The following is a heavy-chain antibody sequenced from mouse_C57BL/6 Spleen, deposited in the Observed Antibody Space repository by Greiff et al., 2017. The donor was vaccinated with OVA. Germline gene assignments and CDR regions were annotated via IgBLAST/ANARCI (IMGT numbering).Heavy chain of an antibody. CDR2: IYPGDGDT. Sequence: QVQLQQSGPELVKPGASVKISCKASGYAFSSSWMNWVKQRPGKGLEWIGRIYPGDGDTNYNGKFKGKATLTADKSSSTAYMQLSSLTSEDSAVYFCAERGLEYEGFDYWGQGTTLTVSS. D-gene: IGHD2-4*01. CDR3: AERGLEYEGFDY. J-gene: IGHJ2*01. CDR1: GYAFSSSW. V-gene: IGHV1-82*01.